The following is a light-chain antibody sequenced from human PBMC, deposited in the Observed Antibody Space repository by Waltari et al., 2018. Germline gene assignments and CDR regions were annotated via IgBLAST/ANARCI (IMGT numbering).Light chain of an antibody. CDR1: SRDVGRYEY. Sequence: SALPQPASVSGSPGQSITIYCTGTSRDVGRYEYVSWYQQHPVKAPKLIIYDVSKRPSGVSNRFAGATSGDTASLTISGLQSEDEADYYCGSYTTTDTYVVGSGTKVTVL. CDR2: DVS. V-gene: IGLV2-14*03. J-gene: IGLJ1*01. CDR3: GSYTTTDTYV.